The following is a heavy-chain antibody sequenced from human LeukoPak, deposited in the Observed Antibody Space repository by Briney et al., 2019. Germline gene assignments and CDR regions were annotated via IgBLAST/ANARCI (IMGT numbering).Heavy chain of an antibody. Sequence: SETLSLTCAVYGGSFSGYYWSWIRQPPGKGLEWIGEINHSGSTNYNPSLKSRVTISVDTSKNQFSLKLSSVTAADTAVYYCARGRGGGYRPYYHYMDVWGKGTTVTVSS. CDR1: GGSFSGYY. V-gene: IGHV4-34*01. CDR3: ARGRGGGYRPYYHYMDV. D-gene: IGHD5-24*01. J-gene: IGHJ6*03. CDR2: INHSGST.